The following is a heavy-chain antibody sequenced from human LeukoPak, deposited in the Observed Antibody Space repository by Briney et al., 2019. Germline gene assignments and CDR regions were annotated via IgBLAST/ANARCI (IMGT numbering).Heavy chain of an antibody. J-gene: IGHJ4*02. Sequence: PGGSLRLSCAASGFTFSSYGMHWVRQAPGKGLEWVAVIWYDGSNKYYADSVKGRFTISRDNSKNTLYLQMNSLRAEDRAVYYCATQLTGTTVGYFDYWGQGTLVTVSS. CDR2: IWYDGSNK. CDR3: ATQLTGTTVGYFDY. CDR1: GFTFSSYG. V-gene: IGHV3-33*01. D-gene: IGHD1-7*01.